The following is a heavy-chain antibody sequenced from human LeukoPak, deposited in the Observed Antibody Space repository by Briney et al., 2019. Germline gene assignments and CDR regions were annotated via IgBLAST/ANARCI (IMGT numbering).Heavy chain of an antibody. CDR1: GGSISSGSYY. Sequence: SETLSLTCTVSGGSISSGSYYWSWIRQPAGKGLEWIGRIYTSGSTNYNPSLKSRVTISVDTSKNQFSLKLSSVTAADTAVYYCARVSYMYNWFDPWGQGTLVTVSS. J-gene: IGHJ5*02. CDR2: IYTSGST. CDR3: ARVSYMYNWFDP. D-gene: IGHD3-10*01. V-gene: IGHV4-61*02.